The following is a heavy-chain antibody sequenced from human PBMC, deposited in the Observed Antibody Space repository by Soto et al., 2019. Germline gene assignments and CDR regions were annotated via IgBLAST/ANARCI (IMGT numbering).Heavy chain of an antibody. CDR1: GYSFTSYW. V-gene: IGHV5-51*01. CDR3: ARLGLGCSSTSCHYYGMDV. Sequence: GESLTISCTGSGYSFTSYWIGWVRQMPGKGLEWMGIIYPGDSDTRYSPSFQGQVTISADKSISTAYLQWSSLKASDTAMYYCARLGLGCSSTSCHYYGMDVWGQGTTVTVSS. J-gene: IGHJ6*02. D-gene: IGHD2-2*01. CDR2: IYPGDSDT.